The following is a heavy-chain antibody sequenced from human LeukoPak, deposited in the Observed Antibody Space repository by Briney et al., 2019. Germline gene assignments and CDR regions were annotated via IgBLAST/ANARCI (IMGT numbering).Heavy chain of an antibody. J-gene: IGHJ4*02. V-gene: IGHV3-21*06. D-gene: IGHD3-10*01. CDR1: GFTFNTYS. CDR3: RGDRRDY. CDR2: IDSSGGYM. Sequence: GGSLRLSCEASGFTFNTYSMNWARQAPGKGLEWVSSIDSSGGYMFYADSVKGRFIISRDNAKDSLYLQMNSLRVEDTAVYCLRGDRRDYWGQGTLVTVSS.